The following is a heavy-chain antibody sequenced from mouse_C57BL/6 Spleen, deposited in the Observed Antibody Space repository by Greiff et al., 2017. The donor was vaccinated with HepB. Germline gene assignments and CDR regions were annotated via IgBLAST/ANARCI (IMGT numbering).Heavy chain of an antibody. CDR1: GYTFTSYW. J-gene: IGHJ2*01. CDR2: IHPNSGST. CDR3: ATGNGGDFDY. Sequence: QVQLQQPGAELVKPGASVKLSCKASGYTFTSYWMHWVKQRPGKGLEWIGMIHPNSGSTNYNEKFKSKTTLTVDKSSSTAYMQLSSLTSEDSAVYYCATGNGGDFDYWGQGTTLTVSS. D-gene: IGHD2-13*01. V-gene: IGHV1-64*01.